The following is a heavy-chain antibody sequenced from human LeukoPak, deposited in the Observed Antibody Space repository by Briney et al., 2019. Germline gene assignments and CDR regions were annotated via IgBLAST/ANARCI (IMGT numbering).Heavy chain of an antibody. CDR2: ISYDGSNK. CDR1: GFTFSSYA. J-gene: IGHJ6*03. Sequence: QPGGSLRLSCAASGFTFSSYAMHWVRQAPGKGLEWVAVISYDGSNKYYADSVKGRFTISRDNSKNTLYLQMNSLRAEDTAVYYCAREAPYYDFWSGSGYYYYYYMDVWGKGTTVTVSS. CDR3: AREAPYYDFWSGSGYYYYYYMDV. V-gene: IGHV3-30-3*01. D-gene: IGHD3-3*01.